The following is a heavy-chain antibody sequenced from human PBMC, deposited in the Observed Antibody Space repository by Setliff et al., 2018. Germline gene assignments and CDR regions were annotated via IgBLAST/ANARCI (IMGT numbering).Heavy chain of an antibody. CDR2: ISSSGSYI. D-gene: IGHD6-19*01. V-gene: IGHV3-21*01. Sequence: GESLKISCAASGFTFSSYSMNWVRQAPGKGLEWVSFISSSGSYIYYGDSVKGRFTISRDNAKNSLYLQMNSLRAEDTAVYYCARVASGWWWFDYWGQGTLVTVSS. J-gene: IGHJ4*02. CDR3: ARVASGWWWFDY. CDR1: GFTFSSYS.